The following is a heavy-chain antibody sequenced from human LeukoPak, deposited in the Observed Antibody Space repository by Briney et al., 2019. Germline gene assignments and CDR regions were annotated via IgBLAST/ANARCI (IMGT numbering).Heavy chain of an antibody. Sequence: PGGSLRLSCSTSGFTFGDYAMSWVRQAPGKGLEWVGVIQAKAYGGATKYAASVNGRFSISRDDSQSIANLQMNDLKTEDTAVYYCTRAPHPRCSSSGCYLDYWGQGTLVTVSS. CDR1: GFTFGDYA. D-gene: IGHD2-2*01. CDR2: IQAKAYGGAT. CDR3: TRAPHPRCSSSGCYLDY. V-gene: IGHV3-49*04. J-gene: IGHJ4*02.